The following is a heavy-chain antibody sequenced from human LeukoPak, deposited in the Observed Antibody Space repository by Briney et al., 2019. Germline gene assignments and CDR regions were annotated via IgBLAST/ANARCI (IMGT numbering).Heavy chain of an antibody. CDR3: ARAQWLVLRAFDY. D-gene: IGHD6-19*01. CDR1: GYTFTSYD. Sequence: ASVKVSCKASGYTFTSYDINWVRQATGQGLEWTGWMNPNSGNTGYAQKFQGRVTMTRNTSISTAYMELSSLRSEDTAVYYCARAQWLVLRAFDYWGQGTLVTVSS. CDR2: MNPNSGNT. V-gene: IGHV1-8*01. J-gene: IGHJ4*02.